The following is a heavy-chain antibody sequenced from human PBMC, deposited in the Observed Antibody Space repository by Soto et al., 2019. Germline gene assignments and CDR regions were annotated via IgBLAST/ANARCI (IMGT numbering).Heavy chain of an antibody. J-gene: IGHJ4*02. V-gene: IGHV3-30-3*01. CDR1: GFTFSSYA. CDR2: ISYDGSNK. Sequence: VQLVESGGGLVKPGGSLRLSCAASGFTFSSYAMHWVRQAPGKGLEWVAVISYDGSNKYYADSVKGRFTISRDNSKNTRYLQMNSLRTEDTAVYYCAREPHGVRGGYYFDYWCQGTLVTVSS. D-gene: IGHD2-21*01. CDR3: AREPHGVRGGYYFDY.